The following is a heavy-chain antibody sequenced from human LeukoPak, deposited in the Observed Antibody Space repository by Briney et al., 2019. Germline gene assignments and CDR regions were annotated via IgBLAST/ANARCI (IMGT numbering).Heavy chain of an antibody. Sequence: PETLSLTCTISGGSATVYYWSWIRQSPGKGLEWIGYIYHTGGTSYSPSLRSRANISADTSQNQFSLKLSSVTAADTAVYYCASRKLGNDYWGQGTLVTVSS. CDR1: GGSATVYY. D-gene: IGHD7-27*01. V-gene: IGHV4-59*02. CDR3: ASRKLGNDY. CDR2: IYHTGGT. J-gene: IGHJ4*02.